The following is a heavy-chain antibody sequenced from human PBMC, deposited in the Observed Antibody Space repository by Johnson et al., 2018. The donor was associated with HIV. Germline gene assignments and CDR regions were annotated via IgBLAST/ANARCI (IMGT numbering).Heavy chain of an antibody. Sequence: QVQLVESGGGVVQPGGSLRLSCAASGFTFSSYGMHWVRQAPGKGLEWVAFIHYDGSNEYYADSVKGRFTISRDNSKNTLYLQMNTLRVEDTAVYYCAKDGGRSWSDFEFWGQGKKGTGSS. CDR2: IHYDGSNE. D-gene: IGHD6-13*01. J-gene: IGHJ3*01. CDR1: GFTFSSYG. CDR3: AKDGGRSWSDFEF. V-gene: IGHV3-30*02.